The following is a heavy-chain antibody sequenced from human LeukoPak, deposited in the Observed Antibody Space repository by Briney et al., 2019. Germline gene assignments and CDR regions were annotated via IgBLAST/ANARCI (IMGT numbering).Heavy chain of an antibody. J-gene: IGHJ4*02. CDR3: AKHRGSGVAGTGGVES. D-gene: IGHD6-19*01. CDR2: ITGSESST. V-gene: IGHV3-23*01. CDR1: GFTFGSYA. Sequence: GGSLRLSCAASGFTFGSYAMTWVRQAPGKGLEWVSVITGSESSTYYVDSVRGRFTISRDNPKNTLYLQMNSLRADDTAVYYCAKHRGSGVAGTGGVESWGQGTLVTVSS.